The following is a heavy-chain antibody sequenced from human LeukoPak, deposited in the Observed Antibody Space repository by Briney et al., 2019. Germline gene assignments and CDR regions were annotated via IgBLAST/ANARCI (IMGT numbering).Heavy chain of an antibody. CDR1: GGTFSSYA. CDR2: IIPILGIA. CDR3: AREEARQWELKDY. J-gene: IGHJ4*02. D-gene: IGHD1-26*01. Sequence: SVKVSCKASGGTFSSYAISWVRQAPGQGLEWMGRIIPILGIANYAQKFQGRVTITADKSTSTAYMELSSLRSEDTAVYYCAREEARQWELKDYWGQGTLVTVSS. V-gene: IGHV1-69*04.